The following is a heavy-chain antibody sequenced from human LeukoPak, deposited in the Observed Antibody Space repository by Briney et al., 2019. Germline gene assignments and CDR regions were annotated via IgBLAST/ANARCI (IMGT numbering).Heavy chain of an antibody. V-gene: IGHV4-4*07. CDR2: IYTSGST. CDR1: GGSISSYY. D-gene: IGHD6-13*01. J-gene: IGHJ4*02. CDR3: ARDSPGYSSSWYGDFDY. Sequence: SETLSLTCTVSGGSISSYYWSWIRQPAGKGLEWIGPIYTSGSTNYNPSLKSRVTMSVDTSKNQFSLKLSSVTAADTAVYYCARDSPGYSSSWYGDFDYWGQGTLVTVSS.